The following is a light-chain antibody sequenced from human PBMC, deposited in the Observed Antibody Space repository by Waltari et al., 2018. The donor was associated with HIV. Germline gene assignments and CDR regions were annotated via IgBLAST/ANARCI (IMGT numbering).Light chain of an antibody. CDR3: CSYVGGDTWV. CDR2: EVM. Sequence: QSALTQPASVSGSPGQSITISCTGTRSAFETYNLVPWYQQHPGKAPKLRLYEVMKRPSGVSTRFSGSMSANTASLTISGLQAEDEADYYCCSYVGGDTWVFGGGTKLTVL. J-gene: IGLJ3*02. CDR1: RSAFETYNL. V-gene: IGLV2-23*02.